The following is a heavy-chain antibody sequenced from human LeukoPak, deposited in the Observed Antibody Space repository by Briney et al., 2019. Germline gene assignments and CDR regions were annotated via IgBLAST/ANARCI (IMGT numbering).Heavy chain of an antibody. CDR2: ISSSSSYI. CDR3: ARVRWELRGNYFDY. D-gene: IGHD1-26*01. Sequence: KPGGSLRLSCAASGFTFSSYEMNWVRQAPGKGLEWVSSISSSSSYIYYADSVEGRFTISRDNAKNSLYLQMNSLRAEDTAVYYCARVRWELRGNYFDYWGQGTLVTVSS. V-gene: IGHV3-21*01. CDR1: GFTFSSYE. J-gene: IGHJ4*02.